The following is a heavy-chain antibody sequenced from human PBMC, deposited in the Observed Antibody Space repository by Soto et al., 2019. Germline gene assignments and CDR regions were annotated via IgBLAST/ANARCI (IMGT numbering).Heavy chain of an antibody. CDR3: ARDWRTAAYYYYYMEV. J-gene: IGHJ6*03. CDR2: ISSSSSYI. Sequence: PGGSLRLSCAASGFTFSSYSMNWVRQAPGKGLEWVSSISSSSSYIYYAGSVKGRFTISRDNAKNSLYLQMNSLRAEDTAVYYCARDWRTAAYYYYYMEVWGKGTTVTVSS. CDR1: GFTFSSYS. D-gene: IGHD6-25*01. V-gene: IGHV3-21*01.